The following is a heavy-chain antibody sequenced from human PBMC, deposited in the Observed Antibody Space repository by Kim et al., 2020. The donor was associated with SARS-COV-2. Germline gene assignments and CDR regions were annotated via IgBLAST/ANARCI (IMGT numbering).Heavy chain of an antibody. J-gene: IGHJ4*02. D-gene: IGHD3-10*01. Sequence: KGRFTISRDDSKSIAYLQMNSLKTEDTAVYYCTRDFGEGPYYYGSGSSDYWGQGTLVTVSS. CDR3: TRDFGEGPYYYGSGSSDY. V-gene: IGHV3-49*02.